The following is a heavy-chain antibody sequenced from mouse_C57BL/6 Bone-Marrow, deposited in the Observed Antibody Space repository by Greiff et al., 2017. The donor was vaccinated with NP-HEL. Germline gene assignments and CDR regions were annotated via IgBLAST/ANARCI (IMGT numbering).Heavy chain of an antibody. J-gene: IGHJ1*03. CDR1: GFTFSDFY. CDR2: SRNKANDYTT. D-gene: IGHD1-1*01. V-gene: IGHV7-1*01. CDR3: ARDADYYGSSLYWYFDV. Sequence: EVKLMESGGGLVQSGRSLRLSCATSGFTFSDFYMEWVRQAPGKGLEWIAASRNKANDYTTEYSASVKGRFIVSRDTSQSILYLQMNALRAEDTAIYYCARDADYYGSSLYWYFDVWGTGTTVTVSS.